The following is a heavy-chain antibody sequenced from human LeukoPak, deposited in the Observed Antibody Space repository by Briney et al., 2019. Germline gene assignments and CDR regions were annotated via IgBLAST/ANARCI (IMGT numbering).Heavy chain of an antibody. CDR3: VRESRPGGAMGLYHNLDY. J-gene: IGHJ4*02. D-gene: IGHD1-1*01. Sequence: GGSLRLSCTASSFSFDSHSMNWVRQAPGKGLQWVSSISSDSHHIYYADSVKGRFTSSRDNAKSLLFLEMNNLRGDDTAIYYCVRESRPGGAMGLYHNLDYWGQGTLVAVSS. CDR1: SFSFDSHS. CDR2: ISSDSHHI. V-gene: IGHV3-21*01.